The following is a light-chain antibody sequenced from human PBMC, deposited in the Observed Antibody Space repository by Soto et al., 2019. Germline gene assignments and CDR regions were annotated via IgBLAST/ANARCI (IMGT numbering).Light chain of an antibody. CDR3: QQYGDSPFA. CDR2: AAT. Sequence: EIVLTQSPGTLSLSPGERATLSCRASQSIYINSLAWYQHKRGQAPRLLIYAATVRATAVPDRFNGSGSGTDFALTISRLGPEDSAMYYCQQYGDSPFAFGPGTKVDIK. J-gene: IGKJ3*01. V-gene: IGKV3-20*01. CDR1: QSIYINS.